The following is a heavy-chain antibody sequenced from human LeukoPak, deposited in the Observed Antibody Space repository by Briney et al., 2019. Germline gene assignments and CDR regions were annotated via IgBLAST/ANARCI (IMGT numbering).Heavy chain of an antibody. CDR2: INHSGST. CDR3: ARYYASGTYHATSFDY. J-gene: IGHJ4*02. D-gene: IGHD3-10*01. Sequence: PSETLSLTCAVYGWSFSGYYWSWIRQPPGKGLEWIGEINHSGSTNYNPSLKSRVTISVDTSKNQFSLKLSSVTAADTAVYYCARYYASGTYHATSFDYWGQGTLVTVSS. V-gene: IGHV4-34*01. CDR1: GWSFSGYY.